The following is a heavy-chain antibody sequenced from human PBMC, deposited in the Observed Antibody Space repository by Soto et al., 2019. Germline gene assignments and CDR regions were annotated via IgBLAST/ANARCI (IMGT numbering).Heavy chain of an antibody. CDR3: ARGGVVVAAIDYYGMDV. CDR1: GYTFTSYY. Sequence: ASVKVSCKASGYTFTSYYMHWVRQAPGQGLEWMGIINPSGGSTSYAQKFQGRVTMTRDTSTSTAYMELSSLRSDDTAVYYCARGGVVVAAIDYYGMDVWGQGTTVTVSS. D-gene: IGHD2-15*01. CDR2: INPSGGST. J-gene: IGHJ6*02. V-gene: IGHV1-46*01.